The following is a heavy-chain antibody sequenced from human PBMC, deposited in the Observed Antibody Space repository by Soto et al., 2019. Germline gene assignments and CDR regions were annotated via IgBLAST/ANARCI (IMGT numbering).Heavy chain of an antibody. D-gene: IGHD5-12*01. CDR3: ATNVGYSGFEGPDY. J-gene: IGHJ4*02. V-gene: IGHV3-11*05. Sequence: QVQLVESGGGLVKPGGSLRLSCEASGFTFSDYYMSWIRQAPGKGLEWVSYITNSGSYTNFADSVEGRFTLSRDNAKNSMYLQMNSLRVEDTAVYYCATNVGYSGFEGPDYWGQGTLVTVSS. CDR1: GFTFSDYY. CDR2: ITNSGSYT.